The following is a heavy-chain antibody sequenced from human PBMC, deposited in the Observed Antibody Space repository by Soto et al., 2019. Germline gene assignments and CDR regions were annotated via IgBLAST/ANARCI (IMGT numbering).Heavy chain of an antibody. J-gene: IGHJ3*02. Sequence: EVQMLESGGGLVQPGGSLRLSCAASGFTLSSYALSWVRQAPGKGLEWVSGISGSGDFTFDADSVRGRFTISRDNSMNTLYLQLNSLRVEGTAVYYCARAAFIFGVGGDAFTIWGHGTIAPVSS. CDR2: ISGSGDFT. V-gene: IGHV3-23*01. D-gene: IGHD3-3*02. CDR1: GFTLSSYA. CDR3: ARAAFIFGVGGDAFTI.